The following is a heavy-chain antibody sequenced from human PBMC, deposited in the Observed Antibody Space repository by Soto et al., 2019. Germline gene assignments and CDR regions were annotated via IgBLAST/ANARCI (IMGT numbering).Heavy chain of an antibody. V-gene: IGHV4-39*01. CDR1: GGSISSDSYY. CDR2: ISYSGST. CDR3: ARFLVVELYYGMDV. J-gene: IGHJ6*02. Sequence: SETLSLTCTVSGGSISSDSYYWGWIRQSPEKGLEWIASISYSGSTYYNPTLKSRLIISVDTSKNQFSLKLSSVTAADTAVYYCARFLVVELYYGMDVWGQGTTVTVSS. D-gene: IGHD3-22*01.